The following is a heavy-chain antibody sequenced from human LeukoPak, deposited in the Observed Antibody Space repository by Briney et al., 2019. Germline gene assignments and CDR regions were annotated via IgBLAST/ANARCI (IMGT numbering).Heavy chain of an antibody. CDR1: GFPFNSYA. CDR3: AKDYCSSTSCYTDY. CDR2: ISYNGINT. Sequence: GGSLRLSCAASGFPFNSYALNWVRQAPGKGLEWVAVISYNGINTYYADSVKGRFTISRDNSKNTLFLQMSSLRPEDTAIYYCAKDYCSSTSCYTDYWGQGTLVTVSS. J-gene: IGHJ4*02. D-gene: IGHD2-2*02. V-gene: IGHV3-30-3*01.